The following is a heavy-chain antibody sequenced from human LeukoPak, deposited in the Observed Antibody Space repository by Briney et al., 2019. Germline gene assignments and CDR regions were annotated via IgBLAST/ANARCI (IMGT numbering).Heavy chain of an antibody. D-gene: IGHD6-19*01. CDR2: ISWNSSTI. J-gene: IGHJ4*02. V-gene: IGHV3-9*01. CDR1: GFIFNNYA. Sequence: GGSLRLSCAGSGFIFNNYAMHWVRQPPGKGLEWVSGISWNSSTIDYADSVRGRFTISRDNAKNSLYLQMDSLRVEDTAFYYCAKDNRRHYTSGPNPDSLHWGQGALVTVSS. CDR3: AKDNRRHYTSGPNPDSLH.